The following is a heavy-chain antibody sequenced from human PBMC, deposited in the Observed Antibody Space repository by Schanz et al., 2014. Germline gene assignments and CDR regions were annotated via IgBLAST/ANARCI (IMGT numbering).Heavy chain of an antibody. CDR3: ARDYERALYSPRHDAFDV. V-gene: IGHV3-48*01. J-gene: IGHJ3*01. Sequence: EVQLLESGGALVQPGGSLRLSCSASGFTFSSYCINWVRQAPGKGLEWVSYISSSSGTIYYADSVKGRFTISRDNAKNLLYLQRNGVRAEEPAVYFCARDYERALYSPRHDAFDVWGQGTVVTVSS. CDR2: ISSSSGTI. CDR1: GFTFSSYC. D-gene: IGHD2-8*01.